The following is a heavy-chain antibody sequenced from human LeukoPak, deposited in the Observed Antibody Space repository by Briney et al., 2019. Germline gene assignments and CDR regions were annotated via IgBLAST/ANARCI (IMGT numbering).Heavy chain of an antibody. CDR3: ARGVDLSPTYYYDSSGYYYHYYYGMDV. D-gene: IGHD3-22*01. Sequence: ASVKVSCKASGYTFTNYDINWVRQATGQGLEWMGWMNPNSGNTGFAQKFQGRVTMTRNTSISTAYMELSSLRSEGTAVYYCARGVDLSPTYYYDSSGYYYHYYYGMDVWGQGTTVTVSS. J-gene: IGHJ6*02. CDR2: MNPNSGNT. CDR1: GYTFTNYD. V-gene: IGHV1-8*01.